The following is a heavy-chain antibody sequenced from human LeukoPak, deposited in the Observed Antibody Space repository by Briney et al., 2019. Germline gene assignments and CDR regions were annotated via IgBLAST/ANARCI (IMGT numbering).Heavy chain of an antibody. CDR1: GDSITSYY. J-gene: IGHJ5*02. D-gene: IGHD3-3*01. CDR2: IYYSGST. CDR3: ARHGHTHYDFWSGYPNNWFDP. V-gene: IGHV4-59*08. Sequence: SETLSLTCTVSGDSITSYYWSWIRQPPGKGLEWIGYIYYSGSTNYNPSLKSRVTISVDTSKNQFSLKLSSVTAADTAVYYCARHGHTHYDFWSGYPNNWFDPWGQGTLVTVSS.